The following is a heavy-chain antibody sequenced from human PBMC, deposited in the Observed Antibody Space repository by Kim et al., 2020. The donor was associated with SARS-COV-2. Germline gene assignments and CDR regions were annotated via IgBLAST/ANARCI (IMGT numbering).Heavy chain of an antibody. CDR3: AGTAMVRDAFDI. J-gene: IGHJ3*02. D-gene: IGHD5-18*01. CDR2: IIPIFGTA. Sequence: SVKVSCKASGGTFSSYAISWVRQAPGQGLEWMGGIIPIFGTANYAQKFQGRVTITADKSTSTAYMELSSLRSEDTAVYYCAGTAMVRDAFDIWGQGTMVTVSS. V-gene: IGHV1-69*06. CDR1: GGTFSSYA.